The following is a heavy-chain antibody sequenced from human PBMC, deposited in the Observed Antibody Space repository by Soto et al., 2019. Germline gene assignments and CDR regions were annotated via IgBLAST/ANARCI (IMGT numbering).Heavy chain of an antibody. CDR1: GGRGSSGSHD. J-gene: IGHJ4*02. V-gene: IGHV4-61*01. D-gene: IGHD5-12*01. Sequence: ESLSLAYNDSGGRGSSGSHDWSWIRQPRGKGLEWIGYIYYSGSTNYNPSLKSRVTISVDTSKNQFSLKLRSVTAADTAVYYCAREAVEMATFSHNFDYWGQGTLGTVSS. CDR3: AREAVEMATFSHNFDY. CDR2: IYYSGST.